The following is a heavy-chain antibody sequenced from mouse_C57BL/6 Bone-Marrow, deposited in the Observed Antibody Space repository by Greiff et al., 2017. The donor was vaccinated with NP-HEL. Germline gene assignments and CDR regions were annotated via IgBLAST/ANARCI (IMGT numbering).Heavy chain of an antibody. J-gene: IGHJ1*03. D-gene: IGHD6-2*01. CDR2: LNPYNGGT. CDR1: GYTFTDYY. CDR3: ASFSRREGYFDV. Sequence: EVQVVESGPVLVKPGASVKMSCKASGYTFTDYYMNWVKQSHGKSLEWIGVLNPYNGGTSYNQKFKGKATLTVDKSSSTAYMELNSLTSEDAAVYYSASFSRREGYFDVWGTGTTVTVSS. V-gene: IGHV1-19*01.